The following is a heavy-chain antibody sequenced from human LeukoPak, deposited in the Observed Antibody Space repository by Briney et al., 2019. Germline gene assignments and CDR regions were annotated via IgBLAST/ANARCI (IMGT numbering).Heavy chain of an antibody. CDR3: ARGMVRGVILVARQNSIYYYYYGMDV. J-gene: IGHJ6*02. D-gene: IGHD3-10*01. CDR1: GGSISSGGYY. CDR2: IYYSGST. Sequence: PSQTLSLTCTVSGGSISSGGYYWSWIRQHPGKGLEWIGYIYYSGSTYYNPSLKSRVTISVDTSKNQFSLKLSSVTAADTAVYYCARGMVRGVILVARQNSIYYYYYGMDVWGQGTTVTVSS. V-gene: IGHV4-31*03.